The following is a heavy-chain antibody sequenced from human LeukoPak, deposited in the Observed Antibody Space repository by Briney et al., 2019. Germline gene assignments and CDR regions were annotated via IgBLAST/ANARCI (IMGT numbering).Heavy chain of an antibody. J-gene: IGHJ4*02. V-gene: IGHV4-34*01. Sequence: PSETLSLTCAVYGGSFSGYYWSWIRQPPGKGLEWIGSIYYSGSTYYNPSLKSRVTISVDTSKNQFSLKLSSVTAADTAVYYCARDYTTVVTPSLLGYWGQGTLVTVSS. D-gene: IGHD4-23*01. CDR2: IYYSGST. CDR3: ARDYTTVVTPSLLGY. CDR1: GGSFSGYY.